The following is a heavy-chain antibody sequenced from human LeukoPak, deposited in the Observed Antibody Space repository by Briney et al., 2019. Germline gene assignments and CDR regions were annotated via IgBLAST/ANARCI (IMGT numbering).Heavy chain of an antibody. CDR1: GYTFTTYG. CDR3: ASSGGSKVSTSPFFY. Sequence: ASVKVSCKASGYTFTTYGISWGRHAPGQGLEWMGWISAYNGNTNYAQKLQGRVTVTTDTSTSTAYMELRNLRSDETGAYYCASSGGSKVSTSPFFYWGEGALVTVSS. J-gene: IGHJ4*02. V-gene: IGHV1-18*01. CDR2: ISAYNGNT. D-gene: IGHD5/OR15-5a*01.